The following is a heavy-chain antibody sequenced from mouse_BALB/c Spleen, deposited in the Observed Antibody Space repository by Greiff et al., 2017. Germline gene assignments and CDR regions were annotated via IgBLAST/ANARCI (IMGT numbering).Heavy chain of an antibody. Sequence: EVKLQESGPGLVKPSQSLSLTCTVTGYSITSDYAWNWIRQFPGNKLEWMGYISYSGSTSYNPSLKSRISITRDTSKNQFFLQLNSVTTEDTATYYCAIRPFAYWGQGTLVTVSA. CDR1: GYSITSDYA. J-gene: IGHJ3*01. CDR2: ISYSGST. D-gene: IGHD1-2*01. V-gene: IGHV3-2*02. CDR3: AIRPFAY.